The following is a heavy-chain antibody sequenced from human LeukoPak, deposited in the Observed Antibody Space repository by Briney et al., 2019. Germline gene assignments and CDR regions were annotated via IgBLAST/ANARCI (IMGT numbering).Heavy chain of an antibody. CDR2: INYSGST. CDR1: GGSFSGYY. CDR3: ARGVCSGGSCYSEWNY. Sequence: PSETLSLTCAVYGGSFSGYYWNWIRQPPGKGLEWIGEINYSGSTKYNPSLKSRVTISVDTSKNQFSLKLNSVTAADTAVYYCARGVCSGGSCYSEWNYWGQGTLVTVSS. V-gene: IGHV4-34*01. J-gene: IGHJ4*02. D-gene: IGHD2-15*01.